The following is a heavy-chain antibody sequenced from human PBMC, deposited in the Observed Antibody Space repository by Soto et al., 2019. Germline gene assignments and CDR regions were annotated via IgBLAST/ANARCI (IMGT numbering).Heavy chain of an antibody. CDR1: GFTVSSNY. Sequence: GGSLRLSCAASGFTVSSNYMSWVRQAPGKGLEWVSVIYSGGSTYYADSVKGRFTISRDNSKNTLYLQMNSLRAEDTAVYYCARGQYDFWSGYYFAFDIWGQGTMVTVSS. J-gene: IGHJ3*02. CDR2: IYSGGST. D-gene: IGHD3-3*01. V-gene: IGHV3-66*01. CDR3: ARGQYDFWSGYYFAFDI.